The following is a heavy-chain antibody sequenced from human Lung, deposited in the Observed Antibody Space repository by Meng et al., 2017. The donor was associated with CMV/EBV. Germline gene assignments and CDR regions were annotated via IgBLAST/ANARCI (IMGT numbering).Heavy chain of an antibody. Sequence: QITLKESGPTLVKPTHTLTPPRTFSGFSIRTCGVSVGWLLQPPGKSLDWLALIYCDDDNRYGPSLKSRLTITKDTSKNQVVLTMTNMDPVDTATYYCAHRRVQSFEYFDSWGQGTLVTVSS. CDR2: IYCDDDN. CDR1: GFSIRTCGVS. V-gene: IGHV2-5*05. D-gene: IGHD1-1*01. CDR3: AHRRVQSFEYFDS. J-gene: IGHJ4*02.